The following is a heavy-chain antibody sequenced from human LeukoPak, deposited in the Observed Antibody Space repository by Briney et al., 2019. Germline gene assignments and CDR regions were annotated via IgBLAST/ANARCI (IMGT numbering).Heavy chain of an antibody. J-gene: IGHJ2*01. CDR2: IYHSGST. CDR3: ARSAQSYWYFDL. V-gene: IGHV4-30-2*01. CDR1: GGSTSSGGYS. D-gene: IGHD4-11*01. Sequence: KPSETLSLTCAVSGGSTSSGGYSWSWIRQPPGKGLEWIGYIYHSGSTYYNPSLKSRVTISVDRSKNQFSLKLSSVTAADTAVYYCARSAQSYWYFDLWGRGTLVTVSS.